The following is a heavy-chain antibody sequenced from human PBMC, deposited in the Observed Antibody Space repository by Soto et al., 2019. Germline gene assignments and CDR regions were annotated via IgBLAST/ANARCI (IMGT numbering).Heavy chain of an antibody. V-gene: IGHV4-59*01. CDR2: ISYSGDT. CDR1: GDSITNSY. D-gene: IGHD2-21*01. CDR3: ARGPLGGRGYYRGMDV. Sequence: SSETLSLTCSVSGDSITNSYWSWIRQPPGKGLQWIGFISYSGDTNYSPSLKSRVTIRRDTSKSHLSLDLTSVDAADTAVYFCARGPLGGRGYYRGMDVWGQGTTVTVSS. J-gene: IGHJ6*02.